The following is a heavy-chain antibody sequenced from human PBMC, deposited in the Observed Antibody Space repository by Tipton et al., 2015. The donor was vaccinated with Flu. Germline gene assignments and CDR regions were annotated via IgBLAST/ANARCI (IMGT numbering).Heavy chain of an antibody. V-gene: IGHV3-48*01. Sequence: SLRLSCAASGFTFSTYNINWVRQAPGKGLEWVSYISTSSSTIYYADSVKGRFTISRDNAKNSLFLQMDSLRAEDTAVYYCARAPTSASRMNYFDFWGRGTLVTVSS. CDR2: ISTSSSTI. J-gene: IGHJ4*02. D-gene: IGHD1-26*01. CDR1: GFTFSTYN. CDR3: ARAPTSASRMNYFDF.